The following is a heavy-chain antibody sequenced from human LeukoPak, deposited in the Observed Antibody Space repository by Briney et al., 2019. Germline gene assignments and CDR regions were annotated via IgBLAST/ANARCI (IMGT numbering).Heavy chain of an antibody. CDR1: GFTFGDYY. D-gene: IGHD3-10*01. CDR2: ISTSGYT. V-gene: IGHV3-11*05. J-gene: IGHJ4*02. CDR3: ARVRYYGSGSYSDH. Sequence: GMSLRLSCAASGFTFGDYYMSWIRQAPGKGLECVSYISTSGYTYHADSVKGRFTISRDNAKNSLNLQMNSLGAEDTAVYYCARVRYYGSGSYSDHWGQGTLVTVSS.